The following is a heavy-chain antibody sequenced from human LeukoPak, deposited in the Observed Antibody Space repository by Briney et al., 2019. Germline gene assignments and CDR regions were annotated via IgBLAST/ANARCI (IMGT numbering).Heavy chain of an antibody. CDR2: IKQDGSEK. Sequence: GGSLRLSCAASGFTFSSYWMSWVRQAPGKGLEWVANIKQDGSEKYYVDSVEGRFTISRDNAKNSLYLQMNSLRAEDTAVYYCERDRLLWFGESLDYWGQGTLVTVSS. CDR1: GFTFSSYW. D-gene: IGHD3-10*01. J-gene: IGHJ4*02. CDR3: ERDRLLWFGESLDY. V-gene: IGHV3-7*01.